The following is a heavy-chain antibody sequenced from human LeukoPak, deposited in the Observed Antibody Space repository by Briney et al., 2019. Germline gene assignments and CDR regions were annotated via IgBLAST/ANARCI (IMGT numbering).Heavy chain of an antibody. D-gene: IGHD3-10*01. CDR3: ARTGSGSYDWFDP. Sequence: SETLSLTCTVSGGSISSSSYYWGWIRQPPGKGLEWIGSIYYSGSAYYNPSLKSRVIISVDRSKNQFSLKPSSVTAADTTVYYCARTGSGSYDWFDPWGQGTLVTVSS. V-gene: IGHV4-39*07. CDR2: IYYSGSA. CDR1: GGSISSSSYY. J-gene: IGHJ5*02.